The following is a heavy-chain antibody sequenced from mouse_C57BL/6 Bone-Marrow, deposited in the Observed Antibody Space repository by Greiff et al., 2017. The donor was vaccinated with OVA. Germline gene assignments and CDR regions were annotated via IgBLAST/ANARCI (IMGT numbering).Heavy chain of an antibody. CDR3: ARRDLTGWFAY. D-gene: IGHD4-1*01. V-gene: IGHV5-4*01. CDR2: ISDGGSYT. CDR1: GFTFSSYA. Sequence: EVQVVESGGGLVKPGGSLKLSCAASGFTFSSYAMSWVRQTPEKRLEWVATISDGGSYTYYPDNVKGRFTISRDNAKNNLYLQMSHLKSEDTAMYYCARRDLTGWFAYWGQGTLVTVSA. J-gene: IGHJ3*01.